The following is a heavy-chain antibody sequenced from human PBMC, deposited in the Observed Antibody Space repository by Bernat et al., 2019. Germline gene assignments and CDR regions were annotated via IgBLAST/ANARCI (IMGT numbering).Heavy chain of an antibody. D-gene: IGHD6-13*01. J-gene: IGHJ6*02. CDR2: IIPILGIA. CDR1: NYTFTSYG. Sequence: ASSRTYNYTFTSYGISWVRQAPGQGLEWMGWIIPILGIANYAQKFQGRVTITADKSTSTAYMELSSLRSEDTAVYYCARDKGAPYRSSWYSNYGMDVWGQG. CDR3: ARDKGAPYRSSWYSNYGMDV. V-gene: IGHV1-69*04.